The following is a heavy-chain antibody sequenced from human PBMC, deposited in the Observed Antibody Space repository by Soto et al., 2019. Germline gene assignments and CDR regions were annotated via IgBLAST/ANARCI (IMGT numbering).Heavy chain of an antibody. CDR3: ARHLHYFDY. J-gene: IGHJ4*02. CDR2: ISGSDGDT. V-gene: IGHV3-23*01. CDR1: GFTFSTYA. Sequence: GGSLRLSCXASGFTFSTYAMTWVRQAPGKGLEWVSGISGSDGDTYYADSVKGRFTFSRDNSKNTLYLQMNSLRAEDTAVYYCARHLHYFDYWGQGTLVTVSS.